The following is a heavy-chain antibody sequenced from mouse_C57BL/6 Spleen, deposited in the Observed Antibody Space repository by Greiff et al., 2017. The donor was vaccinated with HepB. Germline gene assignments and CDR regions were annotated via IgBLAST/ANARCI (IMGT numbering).Heavy chain of an antibody. CDR1: GFTFTDYY. Sequence: VESGGGLVQPGGSLSLSCAASGFTFTDYYMSWVRQPPGKALEWLGFIRNKANGYTTEYSASVKGRFTISRDNSQSILYLQMNALRAEDSATYYCARYDGYLYYFDYWGQGTTLTVSS. J-gene: IGHJ2*01. CDR2: IRNKANGYTT. V-gene: IGHV7-3*01. CDR3: ARYDGYLYYFDY. D-gene: IGHD2-3*01.